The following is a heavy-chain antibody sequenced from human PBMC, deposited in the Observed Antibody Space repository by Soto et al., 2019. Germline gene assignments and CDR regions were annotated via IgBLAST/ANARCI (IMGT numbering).Heavy chain of an antibody. D-gene: IGHD4-4*01. CDR2: IWYDGSNK. J-gene: IGHJ4*02. CDR3: ASAQEYSNYDY. Sequence: SLRLSCAASGFTFSSYGMHWVRQAPGKGLEWVAVIWYDGSNKYYADSVKGRFTISRDNSKNTLYLQMNSLRAEDTAVYYCASAQEYSNYDYWGQGTLVTVSS. CDR1: GFTFSSYG. V-gene: IGHV3-33*01.